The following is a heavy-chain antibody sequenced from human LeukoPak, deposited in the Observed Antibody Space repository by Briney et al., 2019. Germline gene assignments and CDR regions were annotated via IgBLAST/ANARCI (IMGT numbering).Heavy chain of an antibody. J-gene: IGHJ4*02. D-gene: IGHD2-21*01. Sequence: GGSLRLSCAVSGFTFSNYWMSWVRQAPGKGLEWVANIKEDGSEQYYVDSVKGRFTISRDNAKNSLYLQMNSLRAEDTAVYYCARDNVAYCGPNCPNFDYWGQGTLVTVSS. CDR2: IKEDGSEQ. V-gene: IGHV3-7*01. CDR1: GFTFSNYW. CDR3: ARDNVAYCGPNCPNFDY.